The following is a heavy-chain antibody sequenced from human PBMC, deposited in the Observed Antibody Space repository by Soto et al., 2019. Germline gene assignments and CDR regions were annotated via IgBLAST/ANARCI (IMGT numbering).Heavy chain of an antibody. CDR3: AKDIARYQLVLITEGMDV. CDR1: GFSFEDYG. V-gene: IGHV3-9*01. D-gene: IGHD3-10*01. CDR2: ISWNSRNI. J-gene: IGHJ6*02. Sequence: GGSLRLSCAASGFSFEDYGMHWVRQAPGKGLEWVSSISWNSRNIAYADSVKGRFTVSRDNAKNSLYLQMNSLRPEDTALYYCAKDIARYQLVLITEGMDVWGQGTAVTVSS.